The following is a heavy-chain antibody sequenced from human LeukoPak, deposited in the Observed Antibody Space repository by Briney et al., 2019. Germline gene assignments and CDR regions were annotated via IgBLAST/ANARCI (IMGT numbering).Heavy chain of an antibody. Sequence: GGSLRLSCAASGFTVSSNYMSWVRQAPGKGLEWVSVIYSGGSTYYADSVKGRFTISRDNSKNTLYLQMNSLRAEDTAVYYCARVEPQYYYDSSGYYKTWGQGTLVTVSS. CDR1: GFTVSSNY. CDR3: ARVEPQYYYDSSGYYKT. CDR2: IYSGGST. J-gene: IGHJ5*02. V-gene: IGHV3-66*01. D-gene: IGHD3-22*01.